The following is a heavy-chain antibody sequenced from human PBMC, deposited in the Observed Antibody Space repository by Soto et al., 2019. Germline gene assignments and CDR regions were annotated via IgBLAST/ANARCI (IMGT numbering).Heavy chain of an antibody. CDR2: SSYDGRET. V-gene: IGHV3-30*03. CDR3: ARDSGWPILNFDN. D-gene: IGHD3-10*01. J-gene: IGHJ4*02. Sequence: GGSLRLSCAASDFDFSSYGIHWVRQAPGKGLEWVAASSYDGRETFYAGSAKGRFTVSKEMSKNTAFLQMNALRHEDTAVYFCARDSGWPILNFDNWGQGTPVTVSS. CDR1: DFDFSSYG.